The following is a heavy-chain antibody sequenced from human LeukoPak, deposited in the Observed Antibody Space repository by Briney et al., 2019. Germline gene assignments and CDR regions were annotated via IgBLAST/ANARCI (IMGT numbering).Heavy chain of an antibody. CDR1: GFPFSVSW. J-gene: IGHJ6*02. CDR3: VKDHFYSMEV. CDR2: IRSDGTIT. V-gene: IGHV3-74*01. Sequence: GGSLRLSCVASGFPFSVSWMHWVRQTPGKGLVWVSLIRSDGTITNYADSVKGRFITSRDNTKNTVYLQMNSLRAEDTGIYYRVKDHFYSMEVWGQGTTVTVTS. D-gene: IGHD2-15*01.